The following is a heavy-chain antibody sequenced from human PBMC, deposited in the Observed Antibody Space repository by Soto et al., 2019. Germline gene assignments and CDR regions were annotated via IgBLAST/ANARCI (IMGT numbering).Heavy chain of an antibody. CDR2: ISAYNGNT. CDR3: ARVGVGFGNYVGMDV. Sequence: ASVKVSCKASGYTFASYAISWMRQAPGQGLEWMGWISAYNGNTNYAQKLQGRVTMTTDTSTSTAYMELRSLRSDDTAVYYCARVGVGFGNYVGMDVWGQGTTVTVSS. J-gene: IGHJ6*02. CDR1: GYTFASYA. D-gene: IGHD3-22*01. V-gene: IGHV1-18*01.